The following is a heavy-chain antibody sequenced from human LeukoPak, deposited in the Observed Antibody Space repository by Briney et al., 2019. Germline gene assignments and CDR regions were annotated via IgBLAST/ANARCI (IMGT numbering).Heavy chain of an antibody. CDR2: INWNGGST. J-gene: IGHJ5*02. D-gene: IGHD6-13*01. CDR1: GFTSDDYG. V-gene: IGHV3-20*04. CDR3: ARCTGIAAAGTGGWFDP. Sequence: GGSLRLSCAASGFTSDDYGMSCVRQAPGKGLEWVSGINWNGGSTGYADSVKGPFTISRDNAKNSLYLQMNSLRAEDTAVYYCARCTGIAAAGTGGWFDPWGQGTLVTVSS.